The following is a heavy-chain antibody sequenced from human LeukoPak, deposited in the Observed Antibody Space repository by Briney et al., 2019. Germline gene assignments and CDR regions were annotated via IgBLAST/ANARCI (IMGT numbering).Heavy chain of an antibody. CDR1: GFTFSSYA. D-gene: IGHD5-12*01. Sequence: TGGSLRLSCAASGFTFSSYAMSWVRQAPGKGLEWVSAISGSGGSTYYADSVKGRFTISRDNSKNSLYLQMNSLRAEDTALYYCAKAIGPDSGYGGGDFDYWGQGTLVTVSS. CDR2: ISGSGGST. CDR3: AKAIGPDSGYGGGDFDY. V-gene: IGHV3-23*01. J-gene: IGHJ4*02.